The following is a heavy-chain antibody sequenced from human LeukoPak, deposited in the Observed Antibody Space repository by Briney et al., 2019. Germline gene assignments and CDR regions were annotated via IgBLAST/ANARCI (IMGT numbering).Heavy chain of an antibody. D-gene: IGHD3-10*01. CDR1: GYSFTSYW. Sequence: GESLKISCKGSGYSFTSYWIGWVRQMPGKGLEWIGIIYPGDSDTKYSPSFQGQVTISADKSISTAYLQWSSLKASDTAMYYCARCPNHGSGSYYNSLNWFDPWGQGTLVTVSS. J-gene: IGHJ5*02. CDR3: ARCPNHGSGSYYNSLNWFDP. CDR2: IYPGDSDT. V-gene: IGHV5-51*01.